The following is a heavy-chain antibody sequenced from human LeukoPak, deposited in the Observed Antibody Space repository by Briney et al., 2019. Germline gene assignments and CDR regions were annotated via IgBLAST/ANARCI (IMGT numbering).Heavy chain of an antibody. D-gene: IGHD3-10*01. CDR3: ARGRGSRRYNWFDP. CDR1: GYTFTSYD. J-gene: IGHJ5*02. Sequence: APVKVSCKASGYTFTSYDINWVRQATGQGLEWMGWMNPNSGNTGYAQKFQGRVTMTRNTSISTAYMELSSLRSEDTAVYYCARGRGSRRYNWFDPWGQGTLVTVSS. CDR2: MNPNSGNT. V-gene: IGHV1-8*01.